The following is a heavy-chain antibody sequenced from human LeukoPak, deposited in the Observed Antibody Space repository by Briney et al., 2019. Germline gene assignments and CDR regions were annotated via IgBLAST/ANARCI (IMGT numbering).Heavy chain of an antibody. D-gene: IGHD4-23*01. CDR1: GFTFTCCW. CDR3: ARVPGVTRYFDS. CDR2: IKQDGGEK. Sequence: PGGSLRLSCAASGFTFTCCWMSWVRQTPGKGLEWVASIKQDGGEKFYADSVKGLFTISRDNAKNSLYLQLNSLRAEDTAVYCCARVPGVTRYFDSWGQGILVTVSS. J-gene: IGHJ4*02. V-gene: IGHV3-7*01.